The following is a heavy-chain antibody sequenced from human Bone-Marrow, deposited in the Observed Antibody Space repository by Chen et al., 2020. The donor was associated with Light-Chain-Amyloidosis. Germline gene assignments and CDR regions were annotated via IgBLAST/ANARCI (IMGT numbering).Heavy chain of an antibody. V-gene: IGHV3-33*08. D-gene: IGHD3-16*01. CDR1: GFPFSQYA. CDR3: VRWGFTKMSSMDV. J-gene: IGHJ6*02. CDR2: IWHDGSNK. Sequence: QVQLVESGGGVVQPGRSLRLSCAASGFPFSQYAMEWVRQAPGKGLEWVAVIWHDGSNKYYADSVKGRFTISKDNSKNTLHLQMNSLRAEDTAIYYCVRWGFTKMSSMDVWGQGTTVTVSS.